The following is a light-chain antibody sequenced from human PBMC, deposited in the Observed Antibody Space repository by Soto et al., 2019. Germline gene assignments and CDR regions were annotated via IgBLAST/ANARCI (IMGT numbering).Light chain of an antibody. CDR2: KVS. Sequence: DVVMTQSPLSLPVTLGQPASISCRSSQSLLHSDGNTYLNWFQQRPGQSSRRLIYKVSNRYSGVPGRFSCSGAGTDFTLTISRVEAEDVVIYYCMQGAHWPRWTFGQGTKVEIK. V-gene: IGKV2-30*02. J-gene: IGKJ1*01. CDR3: MQGAHWPRWT. CDR1: QSLLHSDGNTY.